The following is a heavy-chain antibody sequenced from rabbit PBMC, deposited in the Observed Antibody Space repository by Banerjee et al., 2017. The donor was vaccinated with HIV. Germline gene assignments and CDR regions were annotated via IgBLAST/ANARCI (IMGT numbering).Heavy chain of an antibody. CDR3: ARDGDAGYADWDL. V-gene: IGHV1S47*01. Sequence: QEQLVESGGGLVQPGGSLKLSCKASGFDFSSYGVSWVRQAPGKGLEWIGYIDPVFRSTYYASWVNGRFTISSHNAQNTLYLQLNSLTAADTATYFCARDGDAGYADWDLWGQGTLVTVS. J-gene: IGHJ4*01. CDR1: GFDFSSYG. D-gene: IGHD6-1*01. CDR2: IDPVFRST.